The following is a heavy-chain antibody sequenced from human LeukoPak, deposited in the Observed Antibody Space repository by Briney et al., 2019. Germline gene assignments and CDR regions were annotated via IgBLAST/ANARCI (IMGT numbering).Heavy chain of an antibody. Sequence: GGSLRLSCVASGFTFSSYGMHWVRQAPGKGLEWVSSISSGSSYIYYADSVKGRFTISRDNAKNSLYLQMNSLRAEDTAVYYCARGDSSSWYGPSGAFDIWGQGTMVTVSS. CDR3: ARGDSSSWYGPSGAFDI. V-gene: IGHV3-21*01. CDR2: ISSGSSYI. CDR1: GFTFSSYG. D-gene: IGHD6-13*01. J-gene: IGHJ3*02.